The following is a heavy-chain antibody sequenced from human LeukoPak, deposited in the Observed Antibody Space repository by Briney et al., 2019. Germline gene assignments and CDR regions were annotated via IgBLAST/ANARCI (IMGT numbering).Heavy chain of an antibody. Sequence: GGSLRLSCAASGFTFSSYSMNWVRRAPGKGLEWVSSISSSSSYIYYADSVKGRFTISRDNAKNSLYLQMNSLRAEDTAVYYCARDAPEYYDFWSGYYITPGGTNWYFDLWGRGTLVTVSS. J-gene: IGHJ2*01. CDR2: ISSSSSYI. D-gene: IGHD3-3*01. CDR1: GFTFSSYS. CDR3: ARDAPEYYDFWSGYYITPGGTNWYFDL. V-gene: IGHV3-21*01.